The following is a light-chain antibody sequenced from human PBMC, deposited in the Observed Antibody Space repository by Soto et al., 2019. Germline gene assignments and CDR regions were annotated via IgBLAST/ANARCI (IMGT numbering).Light chain of an antibody. V-gene: IGKV1-5*01. J-gene: IGKJ1*01. CDR1: QSISTY. CDR3: QQYNNWPET. CDR2: DAS. Sequence: DIQMTQSPSTLSASVGDRVTITCRASQSISTYLAWYQQKPGRAPKLLIYDASGLEGGVPSRFSGSGSGTEFTLTISSLQPDDFAVYYCQQYNNWPETFGQGTKVEIK.